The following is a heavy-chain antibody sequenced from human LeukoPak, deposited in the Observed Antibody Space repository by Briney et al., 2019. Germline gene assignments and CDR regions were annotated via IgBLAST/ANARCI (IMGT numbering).Heavy chain of an antibody. CDR2: INHSGST. D-gene: IGHD3-3*01. CDR3: ARGITIFGVVIPRYFDY. Sequence: SETLSLTCAGYGGSFSGYYWSWIRQPPGKGLEWIGEINHSGSTNYNPSLKSRVTISVDTSKIQFSLKLSSVTAADTAVYYCARGITIFGVVIPRYFDYWGQGTLVTVSS. CDR1: GGSFSGYY. J-gene: IGHJ4*02. V-gene: IGHV4-34*01.